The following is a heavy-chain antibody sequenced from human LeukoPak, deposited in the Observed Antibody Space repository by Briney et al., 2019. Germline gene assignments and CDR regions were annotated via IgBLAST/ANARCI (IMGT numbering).Heavy chain of an antibody. J-gene: IGHJ5*02. V-gene: IGHV3-33*01. Sequence: GRSLRLSCAASGFTFSSYGMHWVRQAPGKGLEWVAVTWYDGSNKYYADSVKGRFTISRDNSKNTLYLQMNSLRAEDTAVYYCASYGSGSSNWFDPWGQGTLVTVSS. CDR2: TWYDGSNK. CDR3: ASYGSGSSNWFDP. D-gene: IGHD3-10*01. CDR1: GFTFSSYG.